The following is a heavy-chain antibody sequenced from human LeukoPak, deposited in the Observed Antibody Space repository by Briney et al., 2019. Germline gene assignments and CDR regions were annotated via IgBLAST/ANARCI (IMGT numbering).Heavy chain of an antibody. J-gene: IGHJ4*02. Sequence: PGGSLRLSCAASGFTFSDYYMSWIRQAPGKGLEWVSSITSSSGYILYADSVKGRFTISRDNAKNSLYLQVTSLRAEDTAVYYCARTLSGGHNFDYWGQGTLVTVSS. D-gene: IGHD2-15*01. CDR1: GFTFSDYY. CDR3: ARTLSGGHNFDY. CDR2: ITSSSGYI. V-gene: IGHV3-11*06.